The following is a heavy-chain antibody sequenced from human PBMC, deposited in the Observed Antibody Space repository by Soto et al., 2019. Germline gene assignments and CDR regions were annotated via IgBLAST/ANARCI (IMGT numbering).Heavy chain of an antibody. CDR2: ISWNSGSI. CDR1: GFIFEDYA. V-gene: IGHV3-9*01. J-gene: IGHJ4*02. Sequence: EVQLVESGGGLVQPGRSLRLSCAASGFIFEDYAMHWVRQAPGKGLEWVSGISWNSGSIGYAESVKGRFTISRDNAKNSLYLQMNSLRAEDTAVYYCAKDRGGRDFDYWGQGTLVTVSS. D-gene: IGHD1-26*01. CDR3: AKDRGGRDFDY.